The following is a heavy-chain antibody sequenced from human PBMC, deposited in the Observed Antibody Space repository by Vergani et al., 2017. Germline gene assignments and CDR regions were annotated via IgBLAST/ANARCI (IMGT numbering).Heavy chain of an antibody. CDR3: ARAPENTIFGVVECYYGMDV. CDR2: IYPGDSDT. J-gene: IGHJ6*02. Sequence: EVQLVQSGAEVKTPGESLKISCKGSGYSFTSYWIGWVRQMPGKGLEWMGIIYPGDSDTRYSPSFQGQVTISADKSISTAYLQWSSLKASDTAMYYCARAPENTIFGVVECYYGMDVWGQGTTVTVSS. CDR1: GYSFTSYW. V-gene: IGHV5-51*03. D-gene: IGHD3-3*01.